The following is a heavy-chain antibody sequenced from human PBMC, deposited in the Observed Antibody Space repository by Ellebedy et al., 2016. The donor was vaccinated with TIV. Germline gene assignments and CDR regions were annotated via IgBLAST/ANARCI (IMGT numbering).Heavy chain of an antibody. CDR1: GDSISNYY. V-gene: IGHV4-59*08. CDR2: VSHSGST. D-gene: IGHD3-22*01. CDR3: ARTVYYESSGYPLFDY. Sequence: GSLRLSCTVYGDSISNYYWSWIRQPPGEGLEWIGYVSHSGSTNYSPSLKSRVTISVDTSKNQFSLKLTSVTAADTAVYYCARTVYYESSGYPLFDYWGRGALATVSS. J-gene: IGHJ4*02.